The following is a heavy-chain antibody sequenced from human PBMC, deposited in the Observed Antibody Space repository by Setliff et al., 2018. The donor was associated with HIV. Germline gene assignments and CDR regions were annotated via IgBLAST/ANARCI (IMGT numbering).Heavy chain of an antibody. J-gene: IGHJ4*02. Sequence: GGSLRLSCAASGFTFSTYNMNWVRLAPGRGLEWISSITVSGFDIYYADSVKGRFFVSRDDAKNSLFLQMNSLKAEDTAVYFCARVRARYGSGWSFDYWGQGTPVTVSS. V-gene: IGHV3-21*01. CDR3: ARVRARYGSGWSFDY. D-gene: IGHD6-25*01. CDR1: GFTFSTYN. CDR2: ITVSGFDI.